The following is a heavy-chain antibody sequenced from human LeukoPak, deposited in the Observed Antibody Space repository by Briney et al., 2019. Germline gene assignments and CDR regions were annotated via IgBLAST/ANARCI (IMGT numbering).Heavy chain of an antibody. Sequence: SQTLPLTCAISGGSVSTNSAAWNWVRQSPSRGLEWLGRTYYRSKWYNDYAVSVKSRITINPDTSKNQLSLQLNSVTPEDTAVYYCAREGPDAFDIWGQGTVVTVSS. J-gene: IGHJ3*02. CDR3: AREGPDAFDI. V-gene: IGHV6-1*01. CDR1: GGSVSTNSAA. CDR2: TYYRSKWYN.